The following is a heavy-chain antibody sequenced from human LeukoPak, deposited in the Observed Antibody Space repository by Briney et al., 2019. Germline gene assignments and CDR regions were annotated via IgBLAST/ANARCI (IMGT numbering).Heavy chain of an antibody. D-gene: IGHD3-16*02. CDR2: INSDGSTT. CDR3: ARDWSNRELSSMDLDY. Sequence: GGSLSPSWATSGFAFSHHWMHWVRQAPLEVLVWVSHINSDGSTTTYADSVKGRLTITRDNAKNTLYLQMNSLRAEDTAVYYCARDWSNRELSSMDLDYWGQGTLVTVSS. CDR1: GFAFSHHW. V-gene: IGHV3-74*01. J-gene: IGHJ4*02.